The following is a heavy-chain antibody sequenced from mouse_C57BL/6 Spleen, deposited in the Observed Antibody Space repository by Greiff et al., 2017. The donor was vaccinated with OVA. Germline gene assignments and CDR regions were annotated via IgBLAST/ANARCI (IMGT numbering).Heavy chain of an antibody. CDR1: GYSITSGYY. V-gene: IGHV3-6*01. CDR3: ARGDGYYSYCDY. D-gene: IGHD2-3*01. CDR2: ISYDGSN. Sequence: EVQLQESGPGLVKPSQSLSLTCSVTGYSITSGYYWNWIRQFPGNKLEWMGYISYDGSNNYNPTLKNRISITRDTSKNQFFLKLNSVTTEDTATYYCARGDGYYSYCDYWGQGTTLTVSS. J-gene: IGHJ2*01.